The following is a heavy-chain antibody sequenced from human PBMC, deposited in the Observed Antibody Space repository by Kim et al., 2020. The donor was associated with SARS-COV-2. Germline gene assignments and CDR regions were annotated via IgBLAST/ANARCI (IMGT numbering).Heavy chain of an antibody. CDR2: IYSGGSST. J-gene: IGHJ2*01. Sequence: GGSLRLSCAASGFTFSSYAMSWVRQAPGKGLEWVSVIYSGGSSTYYADSVKGRFTISRDNSKNTLYLQMNSLRAEDTAVYYCAKGGGGAAGTVLYFDLWGRGTLVTVSS. CDR1: GFTFSSYA. V-gene: IGHV3-23*03. D-gene: IGHD6-13*01. CDR3: AKGGGGAAGTVLYFDL.